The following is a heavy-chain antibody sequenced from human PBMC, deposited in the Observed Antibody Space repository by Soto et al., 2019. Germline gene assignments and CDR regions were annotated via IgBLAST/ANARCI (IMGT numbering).Heavy chain of an antibody. Sequence: EVQLVQSGAEVKKPGESLKISCKGSGYSFTSYWIGWVRQMPGKGLEWMGIIYPGDSDTRYSPSFQGQVTISADKSISTAYLQWSSLKASDTAMYYCARQAPDIVLMVYATSAFDIWGQGTMVTVSS. CDR2: IYPGDSDT. CDR1: GYSFTSYW. J-gene: IGHJ3*02. D-gene: IGHD2-8*01. CDR3: ARQAPDIVLMVYATSAFDI. V-gene: IGHV5-51*01.